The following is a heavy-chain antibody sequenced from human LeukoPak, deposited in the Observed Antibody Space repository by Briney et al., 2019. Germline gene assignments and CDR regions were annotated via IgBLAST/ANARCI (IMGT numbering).Heavy chain of an antibody. Sequence: ASVKVSCKASGYTFISYDIEWVRQVTGQGLEWMGWMSPKSGNTDYAQKFKGRVTMTRNTSINTAYLELSSLTSDDTAVYFCARGVGGLGNMDVWGKGTTVIISS. D-gene: IGHD3-16*01. J-gene: IGHJ6*03. CDR2: MSPKSGNT. V-gene: IGHV1-8*01. CDR1: GYTFISYD. CDR3: ARGVGGLGNMDV.